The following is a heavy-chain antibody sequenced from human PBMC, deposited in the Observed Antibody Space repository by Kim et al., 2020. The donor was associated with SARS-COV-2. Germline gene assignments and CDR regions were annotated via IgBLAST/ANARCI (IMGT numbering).Heavy chain of an antibody. CDR2: IWYDGSNK. J-gene: IGHJ4*02. V-gene: IGHV3-33*06. CDR3: AKGLLWFGVNYFDY. D-gene: IGHD3-10*01. CDR1: GFTFSSYG. Sequence: LSLTCAASGFTFSSYGMHWVRQAPGKGLEWVAVIWYDGSNKYYADSVKGRFTISRDNSKNTLYLQMNSLRAEDTAVYYCAKGLLWFGVNYFDYWGQGTLVTVSS.